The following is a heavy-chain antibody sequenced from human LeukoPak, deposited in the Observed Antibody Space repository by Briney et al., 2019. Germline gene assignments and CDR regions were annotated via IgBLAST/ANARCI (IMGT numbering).Heavy chain of an antibody. Sequence: GESLKISCQGSGYNFNTYWIAWARQMPGKGLEWMGIIYPGDSDTRYCPSFQGQVTFSADKSINTAYLQWRSLKASDTAMYFCARQVDRSDYFYYMDVWGKGTTVTVSS. CDR3: ARQVDRSDYFYYMDV. J-gene: IGHJ6*03. V-gene: IGHV5-51*01. D-gene: IGHD3-9*01. CDR2: IYPGDSDT. CDR1: GYNFNTYW.